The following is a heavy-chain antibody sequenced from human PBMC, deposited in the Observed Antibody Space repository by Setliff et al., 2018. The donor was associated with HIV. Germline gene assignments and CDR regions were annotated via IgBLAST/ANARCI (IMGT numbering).Heavy chain of an antibody. CDR2: IYTSGST. CDR3: ARDKGYYYMDV. CDR1: GVSISSGSYY. J-gene: IGHJ6*03. V-gene: IGHV4-61*02. Sequence: PSETLSLTCTVSGVSISSGSYYWSWIRQSAGKGLEWIGRIYTSGSTNDNPSLKSRITISVYTSNNQFSLRLSSVTAADTAVYYCARDKGYYYMDVWGKGITVTVSS.